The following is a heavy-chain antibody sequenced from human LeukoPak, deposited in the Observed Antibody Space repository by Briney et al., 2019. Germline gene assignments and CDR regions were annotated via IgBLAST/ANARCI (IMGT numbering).Heavy chain of an antibody. V-gene: IGHV4-59*01. CDR3: ARGIPHARDYFDY. CDR2: IYYSGST. Sequence: SETLSLTCTVSGGSISSYYWSWIRQPPGKGLEWIGYIYYSGSTNYNPSLKSRVTISLDTSKKQFSLKLSSVTAADTAVYYCARGIPHARDYFDYWGQGSLVTVSS. CDR1: GGSISSYY. J-gene: IGHJ4*02.